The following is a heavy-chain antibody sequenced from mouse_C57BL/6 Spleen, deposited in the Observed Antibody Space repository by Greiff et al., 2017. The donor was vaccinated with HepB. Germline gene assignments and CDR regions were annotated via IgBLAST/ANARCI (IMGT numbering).Heavy chain of an antibody. CDR1: GYTFTDYY. CDR3: ARLSGSTLDY. V-gene: IGHV1-76*01. Sequence: VKLMESGAELVRPGASVKLSCKASGYTFTDYYINWVKQRPGQGLEWIARIYPGSGNTYYNEKFKGKATLTADKSSSTVYMQLSSLTSEDSAVYFCARLSGSTLDYWGQGTTLTVSS. D-gene: IGHD1-1*01. J-gene: IGHJ2*01. CDR2: IYPGSGNT.